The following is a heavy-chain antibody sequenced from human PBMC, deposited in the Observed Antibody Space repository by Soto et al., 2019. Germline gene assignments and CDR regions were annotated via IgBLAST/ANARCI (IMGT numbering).Heavy chain of an antibody. D-gene: IGHD6-6*01. J-gene: IGHJ6*02. Sequence: ASVKVSCKASGYTFTIYYMHWVRQAPGQGLEWMGIINPSGGSTSYAQKFQGRVTMTRDTSTSTVYMELSSLRSEDTAVYYGASPGRIAARPQPPYYYGMDVWGQGTTVTVSS. CDR1: GYTFTIYY. CDR2: INPSGGST. V-gene: IGHV1-46*01. CDR3: ASPGRIAARPQPPYYYGMDV.